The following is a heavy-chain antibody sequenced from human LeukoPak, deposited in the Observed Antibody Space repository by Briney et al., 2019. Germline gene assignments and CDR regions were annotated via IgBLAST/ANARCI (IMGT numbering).Heavy chain of an antibody. V-gene: IGHV4-38-2*02. J-gene: IGHJ6*03. Sequence: SETLSLTCTVSGYSISSGYYWGWIRQPPGKGLEWIGSIYHSGSTYYNPSLKSRVTISVDTSKNQFSLKLSSVTAADTAVYYCARDGDSRYYYYYYYMDVWGKGTTVTVSS. D-gene: IGHD3-22*01. CDR1: GYSISSGYY. CDR3: ARDGDSRYYYYYYYMDV. CDR2: IYHSGST.